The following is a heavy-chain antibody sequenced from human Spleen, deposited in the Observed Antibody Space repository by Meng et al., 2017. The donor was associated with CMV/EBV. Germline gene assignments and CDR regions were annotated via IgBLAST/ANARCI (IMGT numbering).Heavy chain of an antibody. CDR1: GASIGRDSYY. D-gene: IGHD1-1*01. J-gene: IGHJ4*02. Sequence: LTCNVSGASIGRDSYYWGWFRQPPGTGLEWIASIYFSGRTSYNPSLNSRVAISADTSKNQFSLNLYSVTAADTALYFCAGATYYFDFWGQGTLVTVSS. CDR2: IYFSGRT. CDR3: AGATYYFDF. V-gene: IGHV4-39*01.